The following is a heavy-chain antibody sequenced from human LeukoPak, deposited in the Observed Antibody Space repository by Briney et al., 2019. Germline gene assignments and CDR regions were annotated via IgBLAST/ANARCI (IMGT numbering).Heavy chain of an antibody. CDR3: ATSSSYD. Sequence: QAGGSLRLSCAASGFTFSNYAMSWVRQAPGKGLEWVSYSSSSGSTIHYADSVKGRFTISRDNAKNSLYLQMNSLRAEDTAVYYCATSSSYDWGQGTLVTVSS. CDR2: SSSSGSTI. J-gene: IGHJ4*02. D-gene: IGHD6-13*01. V-gene: IGHV3-48*04. CDR1: GFTFSNYA.